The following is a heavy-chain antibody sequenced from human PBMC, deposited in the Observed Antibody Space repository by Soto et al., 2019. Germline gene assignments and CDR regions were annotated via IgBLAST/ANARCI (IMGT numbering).Heavy chain of an antibody. D-gene: IGHD1-26*01. J-gene: IGHJ4*02. CDR3: ARVYSGSFFDY. Sequence: QVQLQESGPGLVKPSGTLSLTCAVSGASISSTDWWSWVRQPPGKGLEWIGEIHQSGMTNYNQSLKSRATISPDKSKKQFSLNLSSVTAADTAVYQCARVYSGSFFDYWGQGTLVTVSS. CDR2: IHQSGMT. CDR1: GASISSTDW. V-gene: IGHV4-4*02.